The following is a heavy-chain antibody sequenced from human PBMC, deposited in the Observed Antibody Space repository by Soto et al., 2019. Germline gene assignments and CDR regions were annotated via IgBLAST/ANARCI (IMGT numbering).Heavy chain of an antibody. Sequence: QVQLVQSGAEVKKPGASVKVSCKASGYTFTSYGISWVRQAPGQGLEWMGWISAYNGNTNYAQKLQGRVTMTTDTSTSTAYMELRSLRSDDTAVYYCARDAPLYYYGSGSYYNHFDYWGQGTLVTVSS. V-gene: IGHV1-18*01. D-gene: IGHD3-10*01. CDR1: GYTFTSYG. J-gene: IGHJ4*02. CDR2: ISAYNGNT. CDR3: ARDAPLYYYGSGSYYNHFDY.